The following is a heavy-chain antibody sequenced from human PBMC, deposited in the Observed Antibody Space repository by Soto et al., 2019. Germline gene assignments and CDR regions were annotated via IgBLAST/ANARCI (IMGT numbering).Heavy chain of an antibody. D-gene: IGHD5-12*01. Sequence: QVQLVQSGAEVKKPGSSVKVSCKASGGTFSSYAISWVRQAPGQGLEWMGGIIPIFGTANYAQKFQGRVTITADKSTSTAYMERSSLRSEDTAVYYCARWLQFFAGRYYFDYWGQGTLVTVSS. V-gene: IGHV1-69*06. CDR2: IIPIFGTA. CDR3: ARWLQFFAGRYYFDY. CDR1: GGTFSSYA. J-gene: IGHJ4*02.